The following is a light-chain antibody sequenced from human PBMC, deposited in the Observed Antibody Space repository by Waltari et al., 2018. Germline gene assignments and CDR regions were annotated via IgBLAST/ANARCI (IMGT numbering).Light chain of an antibody. CDR2: CAS. J-gene: IGKJ2*01. CDR3: QQYGSSVLYT. CDR1: QSLTKRY. V-gene: IGKV3-20*01. Sequence: VLTQSPGTLSLSPGERATLSCRASQSLTKRYLAWYQQKPGQAPRLLIYCASSRAAGIPDRFSGSGSGTDFTLTISRLEPEDFAVYYCQQYGSSVLYTFGQGTKLEIK.